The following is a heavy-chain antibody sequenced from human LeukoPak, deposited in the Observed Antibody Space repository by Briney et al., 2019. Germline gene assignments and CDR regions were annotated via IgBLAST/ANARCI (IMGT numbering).Heavy chain of an antibody. V-gene: IGHV4-34*01. Sequence: SETLSLTCAVYGGSFSGYYWSWIRQPPGKGLEWIGEINHSGSTNYNPSLKSRVTISVDTSKNQFSLKLSSVTAADTAVYYCARSTLRGPFDYWGQGTLVTVSS. D-gene: IGHD3-10*01. J-gene: IGHJ4*02. CDR3: ARSTLRGPFDY. CDR2: INHSGST. CDR1: GGSFSGYY.